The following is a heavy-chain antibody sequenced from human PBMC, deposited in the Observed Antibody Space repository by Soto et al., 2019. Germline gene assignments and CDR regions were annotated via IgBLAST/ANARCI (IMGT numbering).Heavy chain of an antibody. Sequence: EVLLVESGGGLVQPGGSMRLACAASGLTLSHYWMHWVRQVPGKGLVWVAEISNDERNIRTSYADSVKGRFTVSRDDAKNTLYLQMNSLRGDDTAGYYCASLSAPDDFWGQGAQVTVSS. V-gene: IGHV3-74*01. CDR2: ISNDERNI. J-gene: IGHJ4*02. CDR1: GLTLSHYW. D-gene: IGHD6-25*01. CDR3: ASLSAPDDF.